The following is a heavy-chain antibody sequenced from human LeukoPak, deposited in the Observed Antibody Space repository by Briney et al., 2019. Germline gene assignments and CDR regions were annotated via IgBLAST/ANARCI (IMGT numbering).Heavy chain of an antibody. J-gene: IGHJ4*02. Sequence: PGGSLRLSCAASGFTFSSYSMNWVRQAPGKGLEWVSYISSSSSTIYYADSVKGRFTISRDNAKNSLYLQMNSLRAEDTAVYYCARDGSGQWLVLFSPDYWGQGTLVTVSS. CDR2: ISSSSSTI. CDR1: GFTFSSYS. D-gene: IGHD6-19*01. CDR3: ARDGSGQWLVLFSPDY. V-gene: IGHV3-48*01.